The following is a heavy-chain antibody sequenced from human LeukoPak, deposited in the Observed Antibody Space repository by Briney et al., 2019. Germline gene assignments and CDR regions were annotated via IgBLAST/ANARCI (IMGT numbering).Heavy chain of an antibody. V-gene: IGHV4-4*07. CDR3: ARSAPGDYAYNY. CDR1: GFTFSSYS. D-gene: IGHD4-17*01. CDR2: IYTSGST. Sequence: PAGTLSLTCTASGFTFSSYSWSWIRQPPGKGLEWIGRIYTSGSTNYNPSIKSRVTISVDKSKNQFSLKLSSVTAADTAVYYCARSAPGDYAYNYWGQGTLVTVSS. J-gene: IGHJ4*02.